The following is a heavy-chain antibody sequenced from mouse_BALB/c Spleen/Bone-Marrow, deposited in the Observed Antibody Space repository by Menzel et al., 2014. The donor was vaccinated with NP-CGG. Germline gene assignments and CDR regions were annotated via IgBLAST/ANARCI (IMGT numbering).Heavy chain of an antibody. CDR2: IWGDGST. CDR1: GFSLXGYG. Sequence: QVKLQQSGPGLVSPSQSLSITCTVSGFSLXGYGVNWVRQPPGKGLEWLGMIWGDGSTDYNSALKSRLSISKDNSKSQVFLKMNSLQTDDTARYYCARTLGHYAMDYWGQGTSVTVSS. J-gene: IGHJ4*01. CDR3: ARTLGHYAMDY. V-gene: IGHV2-6-7*01. D-gene: IGHD4-1*01.